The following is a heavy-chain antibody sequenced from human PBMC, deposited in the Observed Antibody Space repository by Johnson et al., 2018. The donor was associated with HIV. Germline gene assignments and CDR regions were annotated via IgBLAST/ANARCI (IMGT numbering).Heavy chain of an antibody. CDR1: GLTFSDHY. V-gene: IGHV3-72*01. J-gene: IGHJ3*02. Sequence: VQLVESGGGLVQPGGSLRLSCAASGLTFSDHYMDWVRQAPGRGLEWVGRVRNKGQRYSTSYAASVKGRFTFSRDDLKKSLFLQMNRLKTEDSAVYYCVRVGPTLYDAFDIWGQGTMVTVSS. CDR3: VRVGPTLYDAFDI. CDR2: VRNKGQRYST. D-gene: IGHD2-15*01.